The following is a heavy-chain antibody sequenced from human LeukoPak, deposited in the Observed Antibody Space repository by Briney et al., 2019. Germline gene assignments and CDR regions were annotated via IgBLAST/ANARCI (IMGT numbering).Heavy chain of an antibody. CDR3: AREEVPAAIDY. D-gene: IGHD2-2*01. J-gene: IGHJ4*02. CDR1: GFTFSSYS. CDR2: ISSSSSYI. Sequence: PGGSLRLSCAASGFTFSSYSMNWVRQAPGKGLEWVSSISSSSSYIYYADSVKGRFTISRDNAKNSLYLQMNGLGAEDTAVYYCAREEVPAAIDYWGQGTLVTVSS. V-gene: IGHV3-21*01.